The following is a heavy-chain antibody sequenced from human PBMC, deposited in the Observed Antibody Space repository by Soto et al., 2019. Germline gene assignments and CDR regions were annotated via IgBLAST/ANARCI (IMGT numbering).Heavy chain of an antibody. V-gene: IGHV1-69*13. D-gene: IGHD4-17*01. CDR3: ASHTPTTVTFDY. J-gene: IGHJ4*02. Sequence: GASVKVSCKASGGTFSSYAISWVRQAPGQGLEWMGGIIPIFGTANYAQKFQGRVTITADESTSTAYMELSSLRSEDTAVYYCASHTPTTVTFDYWGQGTLVTVSS. CDR1: GGTFSSYA. CDR2: IIPIFGTA.